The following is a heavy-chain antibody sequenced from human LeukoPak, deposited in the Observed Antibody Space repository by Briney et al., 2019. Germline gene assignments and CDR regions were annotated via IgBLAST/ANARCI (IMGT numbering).Heavy chain of an antibody. V-gene: IGHV1-46*01. CDR2: INPSGGST. Sequence: ASVKVSCKASGYTFTSYYMHWVRQAPGQGLEWMGIINPSGGSTSYAQKFQGRATMTRDTSTSTVYMELSSLRSEDTAVYYCASRGWLQGTHGGYYFDYWGQGTLVTVSS. J-gene: IGHJ4*02. CDR3: ASRGWLQGTHGGYYFDY. D-gene: IGHD5-24*01. CDR1: GYTFTSYY.